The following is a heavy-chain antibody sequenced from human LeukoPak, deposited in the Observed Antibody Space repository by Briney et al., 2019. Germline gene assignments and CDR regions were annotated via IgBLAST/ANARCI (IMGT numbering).Heavy chain of an antibody. CDR2: LSSSGGFT. J-gene: IGHJ4*02. Sequence: GGSLRLSCAVSGFTFSTYAMSWVRQAPGKGLEWVSSLSSSGGFTYYADSVKGRLTISRDNSKNTLYLQMNSLRAEDTAVYYCANKGDSSGYYPFDYWGQGTLVTVSS. CDR3: ANKGDSSGYYPFDY. CDR1: GFTFSTYA. V-gene: IGHV3-23*01. D-gene: IGHD3-22*01.